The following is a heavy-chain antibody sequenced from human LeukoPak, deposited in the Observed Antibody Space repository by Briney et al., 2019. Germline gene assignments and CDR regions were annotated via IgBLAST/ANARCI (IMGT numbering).Heavy chain of an antibody. J-gene: IGHJ3*02. D-gene: IGHD3-10*01. V-gene: IGHV3-30-3*01. Sequence: GGSLRLSCAASGFTFSSYAMHWVRQAPGKGLEWVAVISYDGSNKYYADSVKGRFTISRDNSKNTLYLQMNSLRAEDTAVYYCAREGIGGYAFDIWGQGTMVTVSS. CDR1: GFTFSSYA. CDR3: AREGIGGYAFDI. CDR2: ISYDGSNK.